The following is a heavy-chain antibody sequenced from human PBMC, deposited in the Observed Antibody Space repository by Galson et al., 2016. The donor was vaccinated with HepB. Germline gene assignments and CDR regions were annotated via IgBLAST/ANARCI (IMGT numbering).Heavy chain of an antibody. Sequence: QSGAEVKKLGESLKISCKVSGYSFNKYWIVWVRQMPGRGLEWMGIIYPDNSDTKYSPSFQGQVTISADKSINTAYLQGSSLKASDTAMYYCASPACFTTWCSPPPYFDHWGQGTLVTVSS. D-gene: IGHD2-8*01. CDR2: IYPDNSDT. CDR3: ASPACFTTWCSPPPYFDH. CDR1: GYSFNKYW. V-gene: IGHV5-51*01. J-gene: IGHJ4*02.